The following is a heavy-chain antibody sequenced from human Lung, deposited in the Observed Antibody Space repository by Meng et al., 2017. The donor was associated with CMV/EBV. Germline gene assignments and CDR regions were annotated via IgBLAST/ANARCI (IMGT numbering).Heavy chain of an antibody. V-gene: IGHV1-2*02. CDR1: GYTFTGYY. Sequence: ASVKSCKASGYTFTGYYLHWVRQAPGQGLEWMGWIHPHRGDTNYAQQFQGRVALTRDTSINTGYMELTRLPSDDTAVYYCARDNNWGPDDWGQGTLVTVSS. CDR3: ARDNNWGPDD. J-gene: IGHJ4*02. CDR2: IHPHRGDT. D-gene: IGHD7-27*01.